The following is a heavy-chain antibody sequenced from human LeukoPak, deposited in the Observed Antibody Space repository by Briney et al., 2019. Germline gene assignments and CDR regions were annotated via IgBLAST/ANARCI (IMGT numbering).Heavy chain of an antibody. D-gene: IGHD6-6*01. CDR3: ASRGEYSSFDY. J-gene: IGHJ4*02. CDR2: IIPIFGTA. CDR1: GCTFSSYA. Sequence: ASVKVSCKASGCTFSSYAISWVRQAPGQGLEWMGGIIPIFGTANYAQKFQGRVTITTDESTSTAYMELSSLRSEDTAVYYCASRGEYSSFDYWGQGTLVTVSS. V-gene: IGHV1-69*05.